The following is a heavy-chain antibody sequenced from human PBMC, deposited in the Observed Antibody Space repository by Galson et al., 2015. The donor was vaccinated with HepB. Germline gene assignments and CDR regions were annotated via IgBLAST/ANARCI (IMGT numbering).Heavy chain of an antibody. V-gene: IGHV3-74*01. CDR3: ARFMGVSAVDY. D-gene: IGHD1-26*01. Sequence: SLRLSCAASGFTFSIHWIHWVRQAPGKGLVWVSRINTNGRTTNYADSAKGRFTISRDNTYNMVYLQMNNLRAEDTAIYYCARFMGVSAVDYWGQGTPVTVSS. CDR2: INTNGRTT. CDR1: GFTFSIHW. J-gene: IGHJ4*02.